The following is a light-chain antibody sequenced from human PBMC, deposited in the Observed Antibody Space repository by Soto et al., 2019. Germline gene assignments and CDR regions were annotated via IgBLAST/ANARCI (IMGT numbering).Light chain of an antibody. Sequence: IPVTQSPSSLSASVGDRVTITCRARQSIGKHLNWYQQKPGTVPKLLIHGGPGLYGGVPSRFSGSGSGTDVTLTITSVQPEDAATYYCLQTHSLPVAFGGGTKVEI. V-gene: IGKV1-39*01. J-gene: IGKJ4*01. CDR1: QSIGKH. CDR3: LQTHSLPVA. CDR2: GGP.